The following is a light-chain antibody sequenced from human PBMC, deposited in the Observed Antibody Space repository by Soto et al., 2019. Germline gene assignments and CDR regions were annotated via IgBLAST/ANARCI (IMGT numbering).Light chain of an antibody. J-gene: IGKJ5*01. CDR1: QSVSSN. V-gene: IGKV3-20*01. CDR2: GAS. Sequence: EIVLTQSPAILSLSPGERATLSCRASQSVSSNLAWYQQKPGQAPRLLIYGASRRATGIPDRFSGSGSGTDFTLTISRLEPEDFAVYYCQQYGSSPITFGQGTRLEIK. CDR3: QQYGSSPIT.